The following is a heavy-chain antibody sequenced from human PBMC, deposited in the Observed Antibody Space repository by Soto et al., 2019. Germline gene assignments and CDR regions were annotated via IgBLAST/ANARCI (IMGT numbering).Heavy chain of an antibody. V-gene: IGHV1-58*02. CDR1: GFTFTSSA. D-gene: IGHD2-21*01. CDR3: AADAYCGGDCPNAFDI. Sequence: GASVKVSCKASGFTFTSSAMQWVRQAREQRLEWIGWIVVGSGNTNYAQKFQERVTITRDMSTSTAYMELSSLRSEDTAVFYCAADAYCGGDCPNAFDIWGQGTMVTVSS. J-gene: IGHJ3*02. CDR2: IVVGSGNT.